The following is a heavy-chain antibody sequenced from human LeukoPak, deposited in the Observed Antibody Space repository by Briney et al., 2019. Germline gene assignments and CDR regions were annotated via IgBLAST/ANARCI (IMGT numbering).Heavy chain of an antibody. CDR2: ISFDGSNK. J-gene: IGHJ5*02. CDR1: GFTFSNFA. CDR3: ARRGYSSSWSEGDWFDP. D-gene: IGHD6-13*01. Sequence: GGSLRLSCAASGFTFSNFAIHWVRQAPGKGLEWVAVISFDGSNKYYPDSVKGRFTVSRDNSKNTLYLQMDSLRVEDTAVYYCARRGYSSSWSEGDWFDPWGQGTLVTVSS. V-gene: IGHV3-30-3*01.